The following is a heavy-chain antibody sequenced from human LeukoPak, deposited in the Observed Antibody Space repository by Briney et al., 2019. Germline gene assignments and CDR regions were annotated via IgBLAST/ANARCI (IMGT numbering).Heavy chain of an antibody. CDR2: ISSSSSTI. CDR3: ARDYGGGRGN. J-gene: IGHJ4*02. V-gene: IGHV3-48*04. D-gene: IGHD4-23*01. CDR1: GFTFSSYA. Sequence: PGGSLRLSCAASGFTFSSYAMSWVRQAPGKGLEWVSYISSSSSTIYYADSVKGRLTISRDNAKNSLYLQMNSLRAEDTAVYYCARDYGGGRGNWGQGTLVTVSS.